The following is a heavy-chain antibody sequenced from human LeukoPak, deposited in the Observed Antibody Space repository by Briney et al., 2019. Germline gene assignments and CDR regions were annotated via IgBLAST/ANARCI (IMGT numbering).Heavy chain of an antibody. CDR3: AKLRRGSLYYFDY. CDR2: IRYDGSNK. D-gene: IGHD1-26*01. Sequence: AGGSLRLSCAASGFTFSSYWMSWVRQAPGKGLEWVAFIRYDGSNKYYADSVKGRFTTSRDNSKNTLYLQMNSLRAEDTAVYYCAKLRRGSLYYFDYWGQGTLVTVSS. V-gene: IGHV3-30*02. CDR1: GFTFSSYW. J-gene: IGHJ4*02.